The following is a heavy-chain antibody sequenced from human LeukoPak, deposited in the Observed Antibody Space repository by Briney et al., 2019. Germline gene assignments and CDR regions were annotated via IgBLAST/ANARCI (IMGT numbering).Heavy chain of an antibody. CDR3: ARGRNSGFDY. J-gene: IGHJ4*02. V-gene: IGHV6-1*01. CDR2: TYHRSKWNN. D-gene: IGHD2/OR15-2a*01. Sequence: SQTLSLTCAISGDSVSGNSAVAWNWFRQSPSRGLEWLGRTYHRSKWNNDYAVSVKSRITINPDTSKNQFSLHLNSVTPEDTAVYYCARGRNSGFDYWGQGTLVTVSS. CDR1: GDSVSGNSAVA.